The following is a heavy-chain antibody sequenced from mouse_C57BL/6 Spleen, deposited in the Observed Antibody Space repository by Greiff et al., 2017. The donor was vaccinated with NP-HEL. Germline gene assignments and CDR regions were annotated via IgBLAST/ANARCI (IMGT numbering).Heavy chain of an antibody. CDR2: INPGSGGT. Sequence: VQLQESGAELVRPGTSVKVSCKASGYAFTNYLIEWVKQRPGQGLEWIGVINPGSGGTNYNEKFKGKATLTAAKSSSTAYMQLSSLTSEDYAVEFCARGDGYCRYAMDYWGQGTSVTVSS. V-gene: IGHV1-54*01. J-gene: IGHJ4*01. CDR1: GYAFTNYL. D-gene: IGHD2-3*01. CDR3: ARGDGYCRYAMDY.